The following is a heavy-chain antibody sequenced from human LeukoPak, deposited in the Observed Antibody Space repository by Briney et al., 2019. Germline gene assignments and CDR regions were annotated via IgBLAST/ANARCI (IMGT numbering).Heavy chain of an antibody. V-gene: IGHV3-30*02. Sequence: GGSLRLSCTTSGLTLSHHGVHWVRQAPGRGLEWVAFVWYDGRNKFYADYVKGRFTLSRDNSRNTVDLQINSLRVEDTAVYHCVKGSSRPNLLVYFDSWGQGTLVTVSS. CDR1: GLTLSHHG. CDR3: VKGSSRPNLLVYFDS. CDR2: VWYDGRNK. J-gene: IGHJ4*02. D-gene: IGHD2-2*01.